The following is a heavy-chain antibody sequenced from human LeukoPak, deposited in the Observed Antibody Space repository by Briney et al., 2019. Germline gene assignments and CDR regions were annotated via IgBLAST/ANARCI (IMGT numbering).Heavy chain of an antibody. V-gene: IGHV3-21*01. J-gene: IGHJ4*02. CDR2: ISSSSSYI. CDR1: GFTFSSYS. D-gene: IGHD6-13*01. CDR3: ARDDSSSWYVPFDY. Sequence: PGGSLRLSCAASGFTFSSYSMNWGRQAPGKGLEWVSSISSSSSYIYYADSVKGRFTISRDNAKNSLYLQMNSLRAEDTAVYYCARDDSSSWYVPFDYWGQGTLVTVSS.